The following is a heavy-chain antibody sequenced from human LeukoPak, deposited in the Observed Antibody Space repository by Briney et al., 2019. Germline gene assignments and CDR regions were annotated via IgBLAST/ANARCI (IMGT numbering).Heavy chain of an antibody. D-gene: IGHD7-27*01. J-gene: IGHJ4*02. CDR2: ISGSGGRT. CDR3: ANGDRDGPFDY. Sequence: GGSLRLSCAASGFTFSTYDMSWVRQAPGKGLEWVSSISGSGGRTYYADSVKGRFTISRDNSKNTLYLQMNSLRAEDTAVYYCANGDRDGPFDYWGQGTLVTVSS. V-gene: IGHV3-23*01. CDR1: GFTFSTYD.